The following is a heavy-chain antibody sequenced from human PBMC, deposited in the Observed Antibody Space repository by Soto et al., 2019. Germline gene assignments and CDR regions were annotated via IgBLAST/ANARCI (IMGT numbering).Heavy chain of an antibody. D-gene: IGHD4-4*01. V-gene: IGHV3-15*07. CDR1: DFTFSNAW. CDR2: IKSKADGGTT. J-gene: IGHJ4*02. Sequence: GGSLRLSCAASDFTFSNAWMNWVRQAPGKGLEWVGRIKSKADGGTTDYAAPVKGRFTISRDFSKNTLYLQMNSLKSEDTAVYYCTSEEGPPLVTPGYWGQGALVTVSS. CDR3: TSEEGPPLVTPGY.